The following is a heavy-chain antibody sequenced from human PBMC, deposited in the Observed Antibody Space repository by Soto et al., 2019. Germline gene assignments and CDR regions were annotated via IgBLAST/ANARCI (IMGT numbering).Heavy chain of an antibody. Sequence: LSETLSLTCTVSFGSVTNSSYYCFWIRQSPGKGLEWIGSVYYRGRSYSKSSVKSQVTISVDTSKNRFSLSLNSVTASDTAVYFCVSQRTTVPTQAYFDYWGPGALVTVSS. CDR1: FGSVTNSSYY. J-gene: IGHJ4*02. CDR3: VSQRTTVPTQAYFDY. D-gene: IGHD4-17*01. V-gene: IGHV4-39*01. CDR2: VYYRGRS.